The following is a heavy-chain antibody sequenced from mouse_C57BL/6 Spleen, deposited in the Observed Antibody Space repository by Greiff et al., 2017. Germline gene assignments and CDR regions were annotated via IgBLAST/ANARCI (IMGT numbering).Heavy chain of an antibody. CDR2: IDPSDSYT. V-gene: IGHV1-50*01. CDR1: GYTFTSYW. Sequence: VQLQQPGAELVKPGASVKLSCKASGYTFTSYWMQWVKQRPGQGLEWIGEIDPSDSYTNYNQKFKGKATLTVDTSSSTAYMQLSSLTADDSAVYHCARGGSPSYWGHGILVTVAA. J-gene: IGHJ3*01. D-gene: IGHD1-1*02. CDR3: ARGGSPSY.